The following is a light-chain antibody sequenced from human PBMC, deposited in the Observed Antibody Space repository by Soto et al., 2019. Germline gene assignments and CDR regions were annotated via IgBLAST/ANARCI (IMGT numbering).Light chain of an antibody. V-gene: IGKV1-17*03. J-gene: IGKJ1*01. CDR1: QGISNS. Sequence: DMQITQSPSAMSASVGDSVAITCLSSQGISNSLAWFQQKPGKVPQRLIYGASSLQSGVPSRFSGSGSGTEFSLTISSLQPEDFATYYCLQHNSYPRTFGQGTKVDIK. CDR2: GAS. CDR3: LQHNSYPRT.